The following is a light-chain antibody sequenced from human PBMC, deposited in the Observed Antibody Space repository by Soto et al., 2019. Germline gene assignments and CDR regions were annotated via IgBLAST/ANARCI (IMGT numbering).Light chain of an antibody. CDR3: QQYGSSGT. V-gene: IGKV3-20*01. CDR2: GAS. Sequence: EIVMTQSPATLSVSPGERATLSCRASQSASSTVAWYQQKPGQAPRLLIFGASNRATGIPDRFSGSGSGTDFTLTISRLEPEDFAVYYCQQYGSSGTFGQGTKVDIK. J-gene: IGKJ1*01. CDR1: QSASST.